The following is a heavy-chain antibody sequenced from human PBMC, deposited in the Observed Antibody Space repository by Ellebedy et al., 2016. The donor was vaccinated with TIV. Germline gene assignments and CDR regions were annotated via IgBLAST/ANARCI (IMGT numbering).Heavy chain of an antibody. V-gene: IGHV4-34*01. Sequence: SRTLSLTCAVHGGSLSSDYWSWIRQSPEKGLEWICEINHSGSTSYNPSLKSRVSISVDTPKKQFSLKLSSVTAADTAVYYCARAFQYSSGWAFDYWGQGTLVTVSS. CDR3: ARAFQYSSGWAFDY. CDR2: INHSGST. CDR1: GGSLSSDY. J-gene: IGHJ4*02. D-gene: IGHD6-19*01.